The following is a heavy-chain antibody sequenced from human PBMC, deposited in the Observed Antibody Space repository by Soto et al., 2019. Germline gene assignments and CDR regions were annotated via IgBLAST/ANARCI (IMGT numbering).Heavy chain of an antibody. CDR3: AKVGRRWERYHWYFHI. D-gene: IGHD1-26*01. V-gene: IGHV3-23*01. CDR2: ISGSGGST. J-gene: IGHJ2*01. CDR1: GFTFSSCA. Sequence: EVQLLESGGGLVQPGGSLRLSCAASGFTFSSCAMSWVRQAPGKGLEWVSAISGSGGSTYYAASVKGRFTISKDNSKKSLYLQLNNVRADDRDVYYCAKVGRRWERYHWYFHIWGRGNLVIVSS.